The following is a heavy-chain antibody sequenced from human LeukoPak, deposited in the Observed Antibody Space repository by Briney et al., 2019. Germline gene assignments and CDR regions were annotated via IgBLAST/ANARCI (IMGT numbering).Heavy chain of an antibody. CDR3: ARDRNGDYGFDY. CDR1: GFTFSSYG. V-gene: IGHV3-30*03. CDR2: ISYDGSNK. Sequence: PGGSLRLSCAASGFTFSSYGMHWVRQAPGKGLEWVAVISYDGSNKYYADSVKGRFTISRDNSKNTLYLQMNSLRDEDTAVYYCARDRNGDYGFDYWGQGTLVTVSS. J-gene: IGHJ4*02. D-gene: IGHD4-17*01.